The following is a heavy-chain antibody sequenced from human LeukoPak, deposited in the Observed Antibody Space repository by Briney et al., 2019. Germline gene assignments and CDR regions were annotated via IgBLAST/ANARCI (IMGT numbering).Heavy chain of an antibody. CDR2: IYPTDSDT. D-gene: IGHD6-13*01. Sequence: GESLKFSCKASGYNFLTSWIGWLRQMPGKGLEWMGIIYPTDSDTRLSPSFQGQVTISVDKSISTAYLEWSSLKASDSAIYYRALRSGTDDTYDIWGQGTMVTVSS. CDR3: ALRSGTDDTYDI. V-gene: IGHV5-51*01. J-gene: IGHJ3*02. CDR1: GYNFLTSW.